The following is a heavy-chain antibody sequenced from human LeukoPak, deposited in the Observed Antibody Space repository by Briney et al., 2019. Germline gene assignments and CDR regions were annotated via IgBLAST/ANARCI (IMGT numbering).Heavy chain of an antibody. V-gene: IGHV3-11*01. CDR2: ISSSGSTI. CDR1: GFTFSDYY. J-gene: IGHJ6*02. Sequence: GSLRLSCAASGFTFSDYYMSWIRQAPGKGLEWVSYISSSGSTIYHADSVKGRFTISRDNAKNSLYLQMNSLRAEDTAVYYCASATVFPYYYGMDVWGQGTTVTVSS. CDR3: ASATVFPYYYGMDV. D-gene: IGHD4-11*01.